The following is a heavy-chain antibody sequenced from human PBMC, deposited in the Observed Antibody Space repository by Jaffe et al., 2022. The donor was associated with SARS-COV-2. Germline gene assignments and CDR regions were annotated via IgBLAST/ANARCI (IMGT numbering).Heavy chain of an antibody. CDR3: AKNFGAGGYCNGGSCYSAFDF. V-gene: IGHV3-23*04. Sequence: EIQLVESGGDLVQPGESLRLSCAASGFNFYNFAMHWVRQAPGKGLEWVSSISDDGHSTFYADSMKGRFTISRDNSKYTMYLQLNSLRADDTAVYYCAKNFGAGGYCNGGSCYSAFDFWGQGTLVTVSS. J-gene: IGHJ3*01. CDR2: ISDDGHST. D-gene: IGHD2-15*01. CDR1: GFNFYNFA.